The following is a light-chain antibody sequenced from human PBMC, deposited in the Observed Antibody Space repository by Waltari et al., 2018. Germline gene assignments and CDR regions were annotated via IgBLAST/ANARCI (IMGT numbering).Light chain of an antibody. J-gene: IGLJ3*02. CDR1: SDYGGGYND. V-gene: IGLV2-14*01. Sequence: QSALTQPASVSGSPGQSITSSCTGTSDYGGGYNDVSWYQQHPGKAPKLMIYEVSNRPSGVSNRFSGSKSGNTASLTISGLQAEDEADYYCSSYTSSSTWVFGGGTKLTVL. CDR2: EVS. CDR3: SSYTSSSTWV.